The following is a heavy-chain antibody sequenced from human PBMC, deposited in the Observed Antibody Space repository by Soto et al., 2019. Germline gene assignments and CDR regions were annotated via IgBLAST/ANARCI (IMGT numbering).Heavy chain of an antibody. D-gene: IGHD2-8*02. J-gene: IGHJ4*02. CDR3: AKAKGSFDHTGPDQ. CDR1: GFSFINYA. V-gene: IGHV3-23*01. CDR2: FGVDYVT. Sequence: VQLLESGGGLIQPGGPLSLSCATFGFSFINYAMSWVRQAPGKGLEWVSGFGVDYVTYYSDSVRGRFTISRDNSKNTLQIPMNRLRAEGTALYSCAKAKGSFDHTGPDQWGQGTLGSVSS.